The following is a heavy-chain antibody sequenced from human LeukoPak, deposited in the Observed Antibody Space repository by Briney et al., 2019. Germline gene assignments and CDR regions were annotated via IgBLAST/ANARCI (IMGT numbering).Heavy chain of an antibody. CDR1: GYTFTGYY. Sequence: SVKVSCKASGYTFTGYYMHWVRQAPGQGLEWMGGIIPIFGTANYARKFQGRVTITTDESTSTAYMELSSLRSEDTAVYYCARGPGVVYYYYYYMDVWGKGTTVTVSS. CDR3: ARGPGVVYYYYYYMDV. V-gene: IGHV1-69*05. D-gene: IGHD2-21*01. J-gene: IGHJ6*03. CDR2: IIPIFGTA.